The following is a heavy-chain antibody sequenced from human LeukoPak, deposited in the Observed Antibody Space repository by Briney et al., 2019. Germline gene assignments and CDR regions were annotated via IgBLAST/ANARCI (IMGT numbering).Heavy chain of an antibody. CDR2: ISSSSSYI. J-gene: IGHJ4*02. CDR1: GFTFSSYS. D-gene: IGHD3-22*01. V-gene: IGHV3-21*04. CDR3: AKDRYYYDSSGYYGDFDY. Sequence: AGGSLRLSCAASGFTFSSYSMNWVRQAPGKGLEWVSSISSSSSYIYYADSVKGRFTISRDNSKNTLYLQTNSLRAEDTAVYYCAKDRYYYDSSGYYGDFDYWGQGTLVTVSS.